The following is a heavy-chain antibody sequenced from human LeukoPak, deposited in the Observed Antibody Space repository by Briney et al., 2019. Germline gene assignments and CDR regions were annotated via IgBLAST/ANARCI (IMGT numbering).Heavy chain of an antibody. J-gene: IGHJ6*02. CDR1: GGSISNSNYF. Sequence: PSETLSLTCTVSGGSISNSNYFWAWIRQPQGKGLDGLGEINHIGSTNYNPSLKSRVTISVDTSKNQFSLKLSSVTAADTAVYYCARGALGGGYSGYLVSYYGMDVWGQGTTVTVSS. CDR3: ARGALGGGYSGYLVSYYGMDV. D-gene: IGHD5-12*01. V-gene: IGHV4-39*07. CDR2: INHIGST.